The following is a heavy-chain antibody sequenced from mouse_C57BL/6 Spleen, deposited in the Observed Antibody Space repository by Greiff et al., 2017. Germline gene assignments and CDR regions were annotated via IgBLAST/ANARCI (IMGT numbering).Heavy chain of an antibody. J-gene: IGHJ3*01. D-gene: IGHD2-2*01. V-gene: IGHV5-17*01. CDR2: ISRGSSTI. CDR3: ARFGYDGFAY. CDR1: GFTFSDYG. Sequence: EVQVVESGGGLVKPGGSLKLSCAASGFTFSDYGMHWVRQAPEKGLEWVAYISRGSSTIYYADTVKGRFTISRDNAKNTLFLQMTSLRSEDTAMYYCARFGYDGFAYWGQGTLVTVSA.